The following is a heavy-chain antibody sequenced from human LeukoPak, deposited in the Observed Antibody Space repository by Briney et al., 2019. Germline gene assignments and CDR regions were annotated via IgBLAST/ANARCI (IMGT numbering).Heavy chain of an antibody. CDR2: INHSGST. D-gene: IGHD6-19*01. J-gene: IGHJ5*02. CDR1: GGSFSGYY. V-gene: IGHV4-34*01. CDR3: ASGQQWLELDNWFDP. Sequence: SETLSLTCAVYGGSFSGYYWSWIRQPPGKGLEWIGEINHSGSTNYNPSLKSRVTISVDTSKNQFSLQLNSVTPEDTAVYYCASGQQWLELDNWFDPWGQGTLVTVSS.